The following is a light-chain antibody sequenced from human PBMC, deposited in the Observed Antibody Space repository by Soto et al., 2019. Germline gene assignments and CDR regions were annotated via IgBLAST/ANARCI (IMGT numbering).Light chain of an antibody. CDR2: DAS. CDR1: QSVSSSY. Sequence: EIVLTQSPGTLSLSPGERATLSCRASQSVSSSYLAWHQQKPGQAPRLLIYDASSRATGIPDRFSGSGSGTDFTLTISRLEPEDFEVYYCQQYGSSPYTFGQWNKLEI. CDR3: QQYGSSPYT. J-gene: IGKJ2*01. V-gene: IGKV3-20*01.